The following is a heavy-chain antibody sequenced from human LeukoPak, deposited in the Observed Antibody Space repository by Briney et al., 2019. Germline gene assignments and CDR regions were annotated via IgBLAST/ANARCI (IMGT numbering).Heavy chain of an antibody. CDR1: GFIFSSYS. D-gene: IGHD7-27*01. CDR3: ARDSVSGDPGY. J-gene: IGHJ4*02. V-gene: IGHV3-21*01. CDR2: ISSSSGYI. Sequence: GGSLRLSXAASGFIFSSYSMNWVRQAPGKGLEWVSSISSSSGYIYYADSVKGRFTISRDNAKNSLYLQMNSLRAEDTAVYYCARDSVSGDPGYWGQGTLVTVSS.